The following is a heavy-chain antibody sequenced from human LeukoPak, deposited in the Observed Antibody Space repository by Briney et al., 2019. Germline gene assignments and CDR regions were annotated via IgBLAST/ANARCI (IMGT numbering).Heavy chain of an antibody. J-gene: IGHJ4*02. CDR3: ASGYTSTWYLVLAY. CDR1: GYTFTSYG. D-gene: IGHD6-13*01. Sequence: ASVKVSCKASGYTFTSYGISWVRQAPGQGLEWMGWISTYNGNTNYAQKLQGRVTMTTDTSTSIAYMELRSLRSDDTAVYYCASGYTSTWYLVLAYWGQGTLVTVSS. V-gene: IGHV1-18*01. CDR2: ISTYNGNT.